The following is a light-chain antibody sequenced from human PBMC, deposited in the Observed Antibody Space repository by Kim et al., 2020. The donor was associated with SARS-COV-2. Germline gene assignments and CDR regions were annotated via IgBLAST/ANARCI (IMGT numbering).Light chain of an antibody. CDR3: EVWDDSLSGVV. Sequence: GQKNTLSCSGISSNIGSNYIHWYQQFPGTAPKLLIYRNTLRPSGVPDRFSGSKSGTSASLAISGLRSEDEATYYCEVWDDSLSGVVFGGGTQLTVL. CDR2: RNT. J-gene: IGLJ2*01. CDR1: SSNIGSNY. V-gene: IGLV1-47*01.